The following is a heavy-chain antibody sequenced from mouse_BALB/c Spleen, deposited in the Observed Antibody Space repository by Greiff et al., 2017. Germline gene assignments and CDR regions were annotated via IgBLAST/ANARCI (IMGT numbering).Heavy chain of an antibody. V-gene: IGHV5-6-3*01. CDR1: GFTFSSYG. Sequence: VQLKESGGGLVQPGGSLKLSCAASGFTFSSYGMSWVRQTPDKRLELVATINSNGGSTYYPDSVKGRFTISRDNAKNTLYLQMSSLKSEDTAMYYCARRPNYQFAYWGQGTLVTVSA. CDR2: INSNGGST. D-gene: IGHD2-1*01. J-gene: IGHJ3*01. CDR3: ARRPNYQFAY.